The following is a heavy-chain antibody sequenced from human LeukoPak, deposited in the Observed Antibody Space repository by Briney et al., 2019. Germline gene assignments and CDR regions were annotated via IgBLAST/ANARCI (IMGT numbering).Heavy chain of an antibody. D-gene: IGHD5-12*01. Sequence: GASVKVSCKASGHTFTGYYMHWVRQAPGQGLEWMGWINPNSGGTNYAQKFQGRVTMTRDTSISTAYMELSRLRSDDTAVYYCARPPIVATYFDYWGQGTLVTVSS. J-gene: IGHJ4*02. V-gene: IGHV1-2*02. CDR2: INPNSGGT. CDR1: GHTFTGYY. CDR3: ARPPIVATYFDY.